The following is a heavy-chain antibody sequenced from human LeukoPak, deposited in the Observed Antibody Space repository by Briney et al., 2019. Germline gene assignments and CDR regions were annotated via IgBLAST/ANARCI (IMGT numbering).Heavy chain of an antibody. CDR1: GGSISSSSYY. D-gene: IGHD6-13*01. CDR2: IYYSGST. CDR3: ARGRIAAAGPFDY. Sequence: PSETLSLTCTVSGGSISSSSYYWGWIRQPPGKGLEWIGSIYYSGSTYYNPSLKSRVTISVDTSKNQFSLKLSSVTAADTAVYYCARGRIAAAGPFDYWGQGTLVTVSS. V-gene: IGHV4-39*07. J-gene: IGHJ4*02.